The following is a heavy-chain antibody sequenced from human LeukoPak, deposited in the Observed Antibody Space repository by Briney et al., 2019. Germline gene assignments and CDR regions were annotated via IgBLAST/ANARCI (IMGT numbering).Heavy chain of an antibody. Sequence: SETLSLTCTVSGGSISSSSYYWGWIRQPPGKGLEWIGSIYYSGSTYYNPSLKSRVTISVDRSKNQFSLKLSSVTAADTAVYYCARAVVDIVVVPAAIDWFDPWGQGTLVTVSS. CDR1: GGSISSSSYY. CDR2: IYYSGST. J-gene: IGHJ5*02. CDR3: ARAVVDIVVVPAAIDWFDP. V-gene: IGHV4-39*07. D-gene: IGHD2-2*03.